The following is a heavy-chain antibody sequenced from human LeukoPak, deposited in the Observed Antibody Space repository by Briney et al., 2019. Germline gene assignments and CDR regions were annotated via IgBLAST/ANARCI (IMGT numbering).Heavy chain of an antibody. CDR3: ARDGVEMATAPTAEYFQH. CDR1: GYTFTGYY. CDR2: INPNSGGT. V-gene: IGHV1-2*02. D-gene: IGHD5-24*01. Sequence: ASVKVSCKASGYTFTGYYMHWVRQAPGQGLEWMGWINPNSGGTNYAQKFQGRVTMTRDTSISTAYMELSRLRSDDTAVYYCARDGVEMATAPTAEYFQHWGQGTLVTVPS. J-gene: IGHJ1*01.